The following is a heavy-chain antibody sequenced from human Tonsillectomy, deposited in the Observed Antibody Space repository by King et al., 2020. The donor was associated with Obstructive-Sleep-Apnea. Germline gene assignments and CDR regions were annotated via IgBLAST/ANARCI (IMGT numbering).Heavy chain of an antibody. CDR3: AKDRLRGYSGYGGKYYFDY. D-gene: IGHD5-12*01. Sequence: VQLVESGGGVVQPGRSLRLSCAASGFTFRSYGMHWVRQAPGKGLERVAFIRYDGSNKYSADSVEGRFTISRDNSTNTLYLQMNSLRAEDTAVYYCAKDRLRGYSGYGGKYYFDYWGQGTLVTVSS. V-gene: IGHV3-30*02. J-gene: IGHJ4*02. CDR2: IRYDGSNK. CDR1: GFTFRSYG.